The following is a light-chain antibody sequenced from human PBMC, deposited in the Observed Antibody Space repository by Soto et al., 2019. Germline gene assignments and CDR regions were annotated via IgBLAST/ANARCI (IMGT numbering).Light chain of an antibody. Sequence: QSALTQPASVSGSPGQSITISCSGTSSDVGGYNYVSWYQQHAGKAPKLMNYDVSIRPSGVSHRFSGTNSGNAASLTICGLQAEDEADYYCSSYTSSIAYVFGTGTKLTVL. CDR3: SSYTSSIAYV. CDR2: DVS. V-gene: IGLV2-14*01. J-gene: IGLJ1*01. CDR1: SSDVGGYNY.